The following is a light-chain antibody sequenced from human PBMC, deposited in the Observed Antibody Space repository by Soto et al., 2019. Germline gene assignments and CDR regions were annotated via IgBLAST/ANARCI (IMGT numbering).Light chain of an antibody. J-gene: IGLJ1*01. Sequence: QSVLTQPPSASGTPGQRVTISCSGSTSNIGSNYVYWYQQLPGTAPKLLIYRNNQRPSGVPDRFSGSKSGTSASLAISGLRSDDEADYFCATWDDSLNGFYVFGTGTRSPS. V-gene: IGLV1-47*01. CDR3: ATWDDSLNGFYV. CDR1: TSNIGSNY. CDR2: RNN.